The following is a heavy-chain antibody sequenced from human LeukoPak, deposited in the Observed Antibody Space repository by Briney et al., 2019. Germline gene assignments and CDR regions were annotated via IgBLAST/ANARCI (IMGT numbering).Heavy chain of an antibody. CDR2: IYYGRTT. CDR1: AGSISSSSHH. V-gene: IGHV4-39*01. Sequence: SETLSLTCTVSAGSISSSSHHWGWIRQSPGKGLEWIGSIYYGRTTYYNPSLNSRVTISIVTSKNQFSLQLNSVTAADTAVYYCASYGSGSYRASDYWGQGTLVTVSS. CDR3: ASYGSGSYRASDY. D-gene: IGHD3-10*01. J-gene: IGHJ4*02.